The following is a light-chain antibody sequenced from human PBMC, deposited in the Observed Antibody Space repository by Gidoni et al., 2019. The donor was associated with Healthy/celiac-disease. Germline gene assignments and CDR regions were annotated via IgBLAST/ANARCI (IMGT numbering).Light chain of an antibody. J-gene: IGKJ1*01. Sequence: DIQMTQSPSSLSASVGDRVTITCRASQSISSYLNWYQQKPGKAPKLLIYAASSLQSGVPSRFSGIGSGTDFTLTISSLQPEDFATYYCQQSYSTPWTFXQXTKVEIK. CDR3: QQSYSTPWT. CDR2: AAS. V-gene: IGKV1-39*01. CDR1: QSISSY.